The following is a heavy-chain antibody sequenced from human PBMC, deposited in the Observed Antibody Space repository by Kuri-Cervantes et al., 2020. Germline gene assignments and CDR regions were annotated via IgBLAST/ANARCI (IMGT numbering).Heavy chain of an antibody. V-gene: IGHV3-21*01. CDR2: ISSSSSYI. CDR3: ASGGTMIVMGY. Sequence: ESLKISCAASGFTFSSYSMNWVRQAPGKGLEWVSSISSSSSYIYYADSVKGRFTISRDNAKNSLYLQMNSLRAEDTAVYYCASGGTMIVMGYWGQGTLVTVSS. CDR1: GFTFSSYS. J-gene: IGHJ4*02. D-gene: IGHD3-22*01.